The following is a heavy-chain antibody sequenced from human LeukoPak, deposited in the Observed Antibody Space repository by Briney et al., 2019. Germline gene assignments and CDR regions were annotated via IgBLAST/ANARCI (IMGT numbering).Heavy chain of an antibody. D-gene: IGHD5-18*01. CDR2: IIPIFGTA. V-gene: IGHV1-69*13. CDR3: ARGLLLDSYGHISFDY. CDR1: GGTFSSYA. Sequence: SVKVSCKASGGTFSSYAISWVRQAPGQGLEWMGGIIPIFGTANYTQKFQGRVTITADESTSTAYMELSSLRFEDTAVYYCARGLLLDSYGHISFDYWGQGTLVTVSS. J-gene: IGHJ4*02.